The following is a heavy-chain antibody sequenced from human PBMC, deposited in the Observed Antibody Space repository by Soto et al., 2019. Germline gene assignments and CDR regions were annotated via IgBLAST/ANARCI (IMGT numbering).Heavy chain of an antibody. CDR2: ISYDGSNK. CDR3: ARPARGGSGTYMYYFDY. V-gene: IGHV3-30-3*01. Sequence: PGGSLRLSCAASGFTFSNYVLHWVRQAPGKGLEWVAVISYDGSNKYYADSVKGRFTISRDNSKNTLYLQMNSLRAEDTAVYFCARPARGGSGTYMYYFDYWGQGTLVTVSS. CDR1: GFTFSNYV. D-gene: IGHD3-10*01. J-gene: IGHJ4*02.